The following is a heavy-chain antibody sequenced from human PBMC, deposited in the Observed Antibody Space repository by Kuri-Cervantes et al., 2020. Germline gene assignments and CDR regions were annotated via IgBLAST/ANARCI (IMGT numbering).Heavy chain of an antibody. CDR2: INPNSGGT. Sequence: ASVKVSCKASGYTFTGYYMHWVRQAPGQGLEWMGWINPNSGGTNYAQKFQGRVTVTRDKSTSTVYMEVSRLTSDDTAVYYCARGIPIGIVGDSYFDSWGQGTLVTVSS. V-gene: IGHV1-2*02. J-gene: IGHJ4*02. CDR3: ARGIPIGIVGDSYFDS. D-gene: IGHD5-12*01. CDR1: GYTFTGYY.